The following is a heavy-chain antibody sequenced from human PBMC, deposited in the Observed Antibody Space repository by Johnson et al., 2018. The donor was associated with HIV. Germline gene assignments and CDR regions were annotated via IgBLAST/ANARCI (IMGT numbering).Heavy chain of an antibody. CDR2: ISYDGSNK. V-gene: IGHV3-30-3*01. CDR1: GFTFSSYA. Sequence: QVQLVESGGGVVQPGRSLRLSCAASGFTFSSYAMHWVRQAPGKGLEWVAVISYDGSNKYYADSVKGRFTISRDNSKNTLYLQMNSLRAEDTAVYYCAKSQDRSAHDYDFDLWGQGTVVTVSS. D-gene: IGHD3-22*01. J-gene: IGHJ3*01. CDR3: AKSQDRSAHDYDFDL.